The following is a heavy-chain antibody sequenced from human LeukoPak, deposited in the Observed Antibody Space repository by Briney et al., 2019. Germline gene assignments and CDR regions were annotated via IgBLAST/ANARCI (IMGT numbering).Heavy chain of an antibody. CDR3: ARDSYNWNYAGYYYYMDV. J-gene: IGHJ6*03. CDR2: IIPIFGTA. D-gene: IGHD1-7*01. Sequence: SVKVSCKASGGTFSSYAISWVRQAPGQGLEWMGGIIPIFGTANYAQKFQGRVTITADESTSTAYMELSSLRSEDTAAYYCARDSYNWNYAGYYYYMDVWGKGTTVTVSS. CDR1: GGTFSSYA. V-gene: IGHV1-69*01.